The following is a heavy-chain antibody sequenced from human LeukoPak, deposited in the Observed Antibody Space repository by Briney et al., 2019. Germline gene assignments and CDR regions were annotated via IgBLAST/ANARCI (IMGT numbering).Heavy chain of an antibody. Sequence: GVSLRLSSAASGFTFDDHGMSWVRHAQGKGLEWVSNINWKGTGTDYADSVKGRFTISRDNAKNSLYLQMNSLRAEDTALYYCARDLKTYFDFWDWGQGTLVTVSS. J-gene: IGHJ4*02. V-gene: IGHV3-20*03. CDR3: ARDLKTYFDFWD. CDR1: GFTFDDHG. D-gene: IGHD3-3*01. CDR2: INWKGTGT.